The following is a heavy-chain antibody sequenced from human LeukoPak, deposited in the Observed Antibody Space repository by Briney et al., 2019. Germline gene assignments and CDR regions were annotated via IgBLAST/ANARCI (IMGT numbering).Heavy chain of an antibody. Sequence: GGSLGLSCAASGFTFSSYSMNWVRQAPGKGLEWVSSISSSSSYIYYADSVKGRFTISRDNAKNSLYLQMNSLRAEDTAVYYCASGVGATISVWGQGTLVTVSS. CDR2: ISSSSSYI. CDR1: GFTFSSYS. J-gene: IGHJ4*02. D-gene: IGHD1-26*01. V-gene: IGHV3-21*01. CDR3: ASGVGATISV.